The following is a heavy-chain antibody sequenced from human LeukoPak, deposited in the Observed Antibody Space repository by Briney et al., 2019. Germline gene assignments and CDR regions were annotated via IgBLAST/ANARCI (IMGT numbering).Heavy chain of an antibody. Sequence: SETLSLTCTVSGYSISSGYYWGWIRQPPGKGLEWIGSIYHSGSTYYNPSLKSRVTISVDTSKNQFSLKLSSVTVADTAVYYCARRQDTAMTVEAFDIWGQGTMVTVSS. V-gene: IGHV4-38-2*02. CDR3: ARRQDTAMTVEAFDI. J-gene: IGHJ3*02. CDR1: GYSISSGYY. CDR2: IYHSGST. D-gene: IGHD5-18*01.